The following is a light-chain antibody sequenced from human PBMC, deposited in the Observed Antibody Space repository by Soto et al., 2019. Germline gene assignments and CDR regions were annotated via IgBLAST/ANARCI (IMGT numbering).Light chain of an antibody. J-gene: IGLJ1*01. V-gene: IGLV2-14*01. Sequence: QSVLTQPASVSGSPGQSITISCTGTSSDVGGYNYVSWYQQHPGKAPKLMIYEVSNRPSGVSNRFSGSKSGNTASLTISGLQAEDEPDYYCSSYASSNTLVFGTGTKVTVL. CDR3: SSYASSNTLV. CDR1: SSDVGGYNY. CDR2: EVS.